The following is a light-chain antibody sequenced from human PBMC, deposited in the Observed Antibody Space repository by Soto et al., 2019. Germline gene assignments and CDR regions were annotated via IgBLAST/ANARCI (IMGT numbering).Light chain of an antibody. CDR3: QQYNNWPPMT. J-gene: IGKJ1*01. CDR2: GAS. V-gene: IGKV3-15*01. Sequence: DIVLTQSPGTLSLSPWERATLSCRASQSVSSNLAWYQQKPGQAPRLLIYGASTRATGIPARFSGSGSGTEFTLTISSLQSEDFAVYYCQQYNNWPPMTFGQGTKVDIK. CDR1: QSVSSN.